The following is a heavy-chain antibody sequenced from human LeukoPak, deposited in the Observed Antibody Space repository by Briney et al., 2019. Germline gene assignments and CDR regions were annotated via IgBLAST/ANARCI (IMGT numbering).Heavy chain of an antibody. J-gene: IGHJ3*02. CDR1: GFTFSSYE. Sequence: GGSLRLSCAASGFTFSSYEMNWVRQAPGKGLEWVSYISSSGSTIYYADSVKGRFTISRDNVKNSLYLQMNSLRAEDTAVYYCARCGYSGYPDAFDIWGQGTMVTVSS. CDR2: ISSSGSTI. CDR3: ARCGYSGYPDAFDI. D-gene: IGHD5-12*01. V-gene: IGHV3-48*03.